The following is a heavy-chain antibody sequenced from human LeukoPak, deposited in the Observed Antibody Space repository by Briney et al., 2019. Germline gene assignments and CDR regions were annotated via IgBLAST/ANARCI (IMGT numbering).Heavy chain of an antibody. D-gene: IGHD1-26*01. J-gene: IGHJ4*02. CDR1: GFTFSNYW. CDR3: ARQEHSGTSNFDY. Sequence: PGGSLRLSCAASGFTFSNYWMHWVRQAPGKGLVWVSRINSDESITIYADSVKGRFTISRDNAKNTLYLQMNSLRAEDTAVYYCARQEHSGTSNFDYWGQGSLVTVSS. CDR2: INSDESIT. V-gene: IGHV3-74*01.